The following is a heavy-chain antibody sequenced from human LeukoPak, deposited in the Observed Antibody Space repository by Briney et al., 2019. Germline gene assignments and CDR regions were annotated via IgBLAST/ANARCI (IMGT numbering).Heavy chain of an antibody. CDR3: ARDALLRYYYDSSGYYHFDY. D-gene: IGHD3-22*01. Sequence: ASVKVSCKASGYTFTSYGISWVRQAPGQGLEWMGWISAYNGNTNYAQKLQGRVTMTTDTSTSTAYMELRILRSDDTAVYYCARDALLRYYYDSSGYYHFDYWGQGTLVTVSS. J-gene: IGHJ4*02. CDR1: GYTFTSYG. CDR2: ISAYNGNT. V-gene: IGHV1-18*01.